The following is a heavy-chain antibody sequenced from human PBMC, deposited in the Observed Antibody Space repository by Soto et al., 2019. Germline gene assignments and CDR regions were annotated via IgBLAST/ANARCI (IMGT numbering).Heavy chain of an antibody. J-gene: IGHJ4*02. CDR2: ITGTSAFI. Sequence: GGSLRLSCAASGFVFSDFQLNWVRQAPGRGLEWLASITGTSAFIFYADSIKGRFTISRDNPKNFLFLQMDSLGPEDTAVYYCARDNLAVQGAFDHWGQGALVTVSS. D-gene: IGHD3-10*02. CDR1: GFVFSDFQ. CDR3: ARDNLAVQGAFDH. V-gene: IGHV3-21*01.